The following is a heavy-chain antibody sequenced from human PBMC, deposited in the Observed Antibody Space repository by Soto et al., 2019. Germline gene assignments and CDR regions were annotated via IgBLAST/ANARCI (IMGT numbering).Heavy chain of an antibody. CDR1: GFTFSNYA. CDR2: TSYDGNNE. V-gene: IGHV3-30*18. Sequence: GGSLRLSCAASGFTFSNYAMHWVRQAPGKGLEWVALTSYDGNNEYYTDSVKGRFTISRDNSKNTLFLQMNSPRPEDTAVYYCAKDKGVFNWATSYFDYWGQGALVTV. CDR3: AKDKGVFNWATSYFDY. J-gene: IGHJ4*02. D-gene: IGHD1-1*01.